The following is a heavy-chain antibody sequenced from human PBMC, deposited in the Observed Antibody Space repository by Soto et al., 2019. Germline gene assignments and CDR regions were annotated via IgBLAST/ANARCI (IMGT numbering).Heavy chain of an antibody. CDR2: IIPIFGTA. Sequence: KISCKASGYTFTSYYMHWVRQAPGQGLEWMGGIIPIFGTANYAQKFQGRVTITADESTSTAYMELSSLRSEDTAVYYCATVVAREMATIRYYFDYLGQGTLVTVSS. V-gene: IGHV1-69*01. CDR3: ATVVAREMATIRYYFDY. D-gene: IGHD5-12*01. J-gene: IGHJ4*02. CDR1: GYTFTSYY.